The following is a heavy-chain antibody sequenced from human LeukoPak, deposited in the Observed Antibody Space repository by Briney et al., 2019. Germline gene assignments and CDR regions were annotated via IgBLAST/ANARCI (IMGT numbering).Heavy chain of an antibody. CDR3: ARNLVMVRGLITDY. D-gene: IGHD3-10*01. CDR2: IYHSGST. J-gene: IGHJ4*02. CDR1: GYSISSGYY. V-gene: IGHV4-38-2*01. Sequence: SETLSLTCAVSGYSISSGYYWGWIRQPPGKGLEWIGSIYHSGSTYYNPSLKSRVTISVDTSKNQFSLKLSSVTAADTAVYYCARNLVMVRGLITDYWGQGTLVTVSS.